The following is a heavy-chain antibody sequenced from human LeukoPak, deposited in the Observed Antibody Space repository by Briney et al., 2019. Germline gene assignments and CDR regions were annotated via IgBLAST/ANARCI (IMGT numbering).Heavy chain of an antibody. CDR2: IYYSGST. CDR1: GGSISSNY. D-gene: IGHD1-1*01. Sequence: SETLSLTCTVSGGSISSNYWSWIRQPPGKGLEWIGYIYYSGSTNYNPSLKSRVTISVDTSKNQFSLELSSVTAADTAVYYCARAGYDYYYYYYMDVWGKGTTVTVSS. V-gene: IGHV4-59*01. CDR3: ARAGYDYYYYYYMDV. J-gene: IGHJ6*03.